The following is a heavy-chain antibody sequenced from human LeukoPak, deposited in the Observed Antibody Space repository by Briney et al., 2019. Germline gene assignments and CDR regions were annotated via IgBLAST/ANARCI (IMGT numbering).Heavy chain of an antibody. CDR1: GFTFSSYE. J-gene: IGHJ4*02. V-gene: IGHV3-48*03. CDR2: ISSSDSTI. Sequence: GGSLRLSCAASGFTFSSYEMNWVRQAPGKGLEWVSYISSSDSTIYYADSVKGRFTISRDNAKNSLYLQMNSLRAEDTAVYYCARDDWEIFSVGVDYWGQGTLVTVSS. CDR3: ARDDWEIFSVGVDY. D-gene: IGHD3-9*01.